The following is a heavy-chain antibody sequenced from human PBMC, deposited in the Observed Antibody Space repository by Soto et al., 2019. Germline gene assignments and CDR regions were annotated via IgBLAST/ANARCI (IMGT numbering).Heavy chain of an antibody. CDR2: INHSGST. CDR3: ASDGKRVSAVAGLDY. D-gene: IGHD6-19*01. CDR1: GGSFSGYY. V-gene: IGHV4-34*01. J-gene: IGHJ4*02. Sequence: SETLSLTCAVYGGSFSGYYWSWIRQPPGKGLEWIGEINHSGSTNYNPSLKSRVTISVDTSKNQFSLKLSSVTAADTAVYYCASDGKRVSAVAGLDYWGQGTLVTVSS.